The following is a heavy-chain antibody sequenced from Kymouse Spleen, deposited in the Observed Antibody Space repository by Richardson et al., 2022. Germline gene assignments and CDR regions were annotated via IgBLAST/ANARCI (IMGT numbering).Heavy chain of an antibody. CDR3: ARRNLKKLSRV*QLVGRY. Sequence: EVQLVQSGAEVKKPGESLKISCKGSGYSFTSYWIGWVRQMPGKGLEWMGIIYPGDSDTRYSPSFQGQVTISADKSISTAYLQWSSLKASDTAMYYCARRNLKKLSRV*QLVGRYWGQGTLVTVSS. V-gene: IGHV5-51*01. D-gene: IGHD6-6*01. J-gene: IGHJ4*02. CDR2: IYPGDSDT. CDR1: GYSFTSYW.